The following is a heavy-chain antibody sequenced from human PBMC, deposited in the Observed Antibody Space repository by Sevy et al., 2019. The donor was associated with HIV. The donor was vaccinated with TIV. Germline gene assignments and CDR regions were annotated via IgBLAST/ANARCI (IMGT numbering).Heavy chain of an antibody. CDR3: TKEEWWRFDP. Sequence: GGSLRLSCAASGISFRGHYLTWVRQRPGEVLESVAKINPDGSGQYYLDSVRGRFVIFRDDHQNSLFLHLNDLKFDDTAVYYCTKEEWWRFDPWGRGTLVTVSS. D-gene: IGHD2-8*01. CDR1: GISFRGHY. J-gene: IGHJ5*02. V-gene: IGHV3-7*04. CDR2: INPDGSGQ.